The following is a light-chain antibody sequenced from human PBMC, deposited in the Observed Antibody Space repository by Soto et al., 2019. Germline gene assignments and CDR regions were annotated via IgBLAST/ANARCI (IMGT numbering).Light chain of an antibody. CDR3: QQYRSSPR. V-gene: IGKV3-20*01. J-gene: IGKJ2*03. Sequence: EIVLTQSPGTLSLSPGERATLSCRASQSVSSSYLAWYQQKPGQAPRLLIYGASSRATGIPDRFSGSGSGTDFTLPISRLEPEDFAVYYCQQYRSSPRFGQGTKLEIK. CDR1: QSVSSSY. CDR2: GAS.